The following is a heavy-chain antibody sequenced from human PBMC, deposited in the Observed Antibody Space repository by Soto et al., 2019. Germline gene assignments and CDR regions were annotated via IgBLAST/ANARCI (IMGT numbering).Heavy chain of an antibody. D-gene: IGHD4-17*01. V-gene: IGHV4-59*08. Sequence: SETLSLTCTVSGDSIRSYYWSWIRQPPGKGLEWIAYFYYSGSTIYNPSLESRVTISVDTSKNQFSLKLTSVTAADTAVYYCARHHPLSPAGLLDYWGLGTLVTVSS. J-gene: IGHJ4*02. CDR3: ARHHPLSPAGLLDY. CDR1: GDSIRSYY. CDR2: FYYSGST.